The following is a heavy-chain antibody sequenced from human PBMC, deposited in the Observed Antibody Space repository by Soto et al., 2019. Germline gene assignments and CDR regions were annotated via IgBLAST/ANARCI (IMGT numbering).Heavy chain of an antibody. CDR1: GGSFSGYY. Sequence: KTSETLSLTCAVYGGSFSGYYWSWIRQPPGKGLEWIGEINHSGSTNYNPSLKTRVTMSVDTSKNQFSLKLTSVTAADTAIYYCARDRDTSTWFVGWFDPWGQGTLVTVSS. CDR2: INHSGST. CDR3: ARDRDTSTWFVGWFDP. D-gene: IGHD6-13*01. V-gene: IGHV4-34*01. J-gene: IGHJ5*02.